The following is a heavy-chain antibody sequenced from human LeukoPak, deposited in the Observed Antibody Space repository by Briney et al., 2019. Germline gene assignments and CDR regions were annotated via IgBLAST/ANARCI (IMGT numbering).Heavy chain of an antibody. CDR2: MNPNSGNT. V-gene: IGHV1-8*01. CDR3: ARRSLKKTTFDY. CDR1: GYTFTSYD. Sequence: ASVKVSCKASGYTFTSYDINWVRQATRQGLEWMGWMNPNSGNTGYAQKFQGRVTMTRNTSISTAYMELSSLRSEDTAVYYCARRSLKKTTFDYWGQGTLVTVSS. J-gene: IGHJ4*02. D-gene: IGHD1-1*01.